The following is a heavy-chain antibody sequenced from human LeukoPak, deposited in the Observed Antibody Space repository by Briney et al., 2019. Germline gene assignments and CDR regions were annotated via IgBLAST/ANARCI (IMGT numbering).Heavy chain of an antibody. CDR2: INPNSGGT. Sequence: GASVKVSCKASGYTFTGYYMHWVRQAPGQGLEWMGWINPNSGGTNYAQKFQGRVTMTRDTSISTAYMELSRLRSDDTAVYYCARADPLELGYCSSTSCYAPSYNWFDPWGQGTLVTVSS. J-gene: IGHJ5*02. D-gene: IGHD2-2*01. CDR3: ARADPLELGYCSSTSCYAPSYNWFDP. V-gene: IGHV1-2*02. CDR1: GYTFTGYY.